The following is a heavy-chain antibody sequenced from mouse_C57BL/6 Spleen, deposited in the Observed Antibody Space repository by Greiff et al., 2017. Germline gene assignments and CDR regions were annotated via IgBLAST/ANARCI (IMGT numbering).Heavy chain of an antibody. V-gene: IGHV1-82*01. CDR3: ARLSTAVVATDWYFDV. CDR2: IYPGDGDT. J-gene: IGHJ1*03. CDR1: GYAFSSSW. Sequence: QVQLQQSGPELVKPGASVKISCKASGYAFSSSWMNWVKQRPGKGLEWIGRIYPGDGDTNYNGKFKGKATLTADKSSSTAYMQLSSLTSEDSAVYFCARLSTAVVATDWYFDVWGTGTTVTVSS. D-gene: IGHD1-1*02.